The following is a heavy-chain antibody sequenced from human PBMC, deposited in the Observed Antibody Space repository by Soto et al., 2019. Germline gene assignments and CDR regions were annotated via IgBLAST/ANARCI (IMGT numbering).Heavy chain of an antibody. Sequence: QVQLVQSGAEVKKPGSSVKVSCKASGYTFISYGISWVRQAPGQGLEWMGWISAYNDYTNYAQRLQGRVTMTTDTPSRIGYLELRSLRSDDTAVYYCSRERYYSGSGSYSPPRYYGMDVWGQGTTVTVSS. J-gene: IGHJ6*02. CDR2: ISAYNDYT. V-gene: IGHV1-18*01. D-gene: IGHD3-10*01. CDR1: GYTFISYG. CDR3: SRERYYSGSGSYSPPRYYGMDV.